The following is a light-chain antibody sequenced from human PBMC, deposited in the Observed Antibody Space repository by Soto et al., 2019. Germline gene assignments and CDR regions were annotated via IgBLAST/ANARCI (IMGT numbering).Light chain of an antibody. J-gene: IGKJ1*01. CDR3: QQYNSYSWT. Sequence: EVVLTQSPATLSLSPGERATLSCRASQSVSSSYLAWYQQKPGQAPRLLIYGASSRATGIPDRFSGSGSGTDFTLTISSLQPEDFATYYCQQYNSYSWTFGQGTKVDIK. CDR1: QSVSSSY. V-gene: IGKV3-20*01. CDR2: GAS.